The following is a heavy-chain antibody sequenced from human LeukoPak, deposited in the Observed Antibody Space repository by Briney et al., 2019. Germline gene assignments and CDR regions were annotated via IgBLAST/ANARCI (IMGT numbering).Heavy chain of an antibody. V-gene: IGHV1-46*01. D-gene: IGHD4-17*01. J-gene: IGHJ4*02. Sequence: ASVKVSCKAFGYTFTSNYMHWVRQAPGQGPEWMGVISPSGGSTTYAQKFQGRVTLTRDMSTSTDYLELSSLRSDDTAVYYCARESSPPQGYGDFDYWGQGTLVTVAS. CDR1: GYTFTSNY. CDR2: ISPSGGST. CDR3: ARESSPPQGYGDFDY.